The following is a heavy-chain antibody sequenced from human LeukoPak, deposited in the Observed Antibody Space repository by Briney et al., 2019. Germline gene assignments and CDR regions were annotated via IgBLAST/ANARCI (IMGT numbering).Heavy chain of an antibody. D-gene: IGHD2-8*01. CDR2: IYSGGST. J-gene: IGHJ4*02. V-gene: IGHV3-53*01. Sequence: GESLRLSCAASGFTVSSNYMSWVRQAPGKGLEWVSVIYSGGSTYYADSVKGRFTISRDNSKNTLYLQMNSLRAEDTAVYYCARVKGGTRFDYWGQGTLVTVSS. CDR1: GFTVSSNY. CDR3: ARVKGGTRFDY.